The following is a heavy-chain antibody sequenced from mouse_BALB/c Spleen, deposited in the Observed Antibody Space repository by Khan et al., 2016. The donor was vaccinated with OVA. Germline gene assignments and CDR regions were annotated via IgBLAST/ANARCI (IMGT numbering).Heavy chain of an antibody. J-gene: IGHJ2*01. CDR2: IWAGGST. CDR1: GYSLTRYG. D-gene: IGHD3-3*01. V-gene: IGHV2-9*02. CDR3: ARSKDLARY. Sequence: VQLVESGPGLVAPSQSLSITCTVYGYSLTRYGVHWVRQPPGKGLEWLGLIWAGGSTNYNWALMSRLSISIDNSKGLVFLIMNSLQTDDTALYYCARSKDLARYWGQGTTLTVSS.